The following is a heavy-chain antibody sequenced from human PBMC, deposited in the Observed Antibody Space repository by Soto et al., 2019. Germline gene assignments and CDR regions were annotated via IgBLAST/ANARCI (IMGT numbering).Heavy chain of an antibody. CDR1: GFTFSSYD. V-gene: IGHV3-13*01. D-gene: IGHD2-8*01. J-gene: IGHJ6*02. CDR2: IGTAGDT. CDR3: ARDSPNGGMDV. Sequence: LRLSCAASGFTFSSYDMHWVRQATGKGLEWVSAIGTAGDTYYPGSVKGRFTISRENAKNSLYLQMNSLRAGDTAVYYCARDSPNGGMDVWGQGTTVTVSS.